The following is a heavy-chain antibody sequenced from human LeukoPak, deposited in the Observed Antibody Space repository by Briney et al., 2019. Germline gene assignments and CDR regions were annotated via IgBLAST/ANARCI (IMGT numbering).Heavy chain of an antibody. J-gene: IGHJ4*02. Sequence: GGSLRLSCAASGFTFSNAWMSWVRRAPGKGLEWVGRIKSKTDGGTTDYAAPVKGRFTISRDDSKNTLYLQMNSLKTEDTAVYYCAKGDSSTWYAGRLDNWGQGTLVTVSS. D-gene: IGHD6-13*01. V-gene: IGHV3-15*01. CDR3: AKGDSSTWYAGRLDN. CDR1: GFTFSNAW. CDR2: IKSKTDGGTT.